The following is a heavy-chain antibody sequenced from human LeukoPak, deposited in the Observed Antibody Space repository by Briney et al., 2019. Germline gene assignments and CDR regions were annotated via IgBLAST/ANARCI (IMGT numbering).Heavy chain of an antibody. Sequence: EASVKVSCKASGYAFTTYDINWVRQATGQGPEWMGWMNPNSGNTGYTQNFQGRVTMTRNTSISTAYMELSSPKSEDTAVYYCARGRGSGHKENWFDPWGLETLVTVSS. D-gene: IGHD6-19*01. CDR2: MNPNSGNT. J-gene: IGHJ5*02. CDR1: GYAFTTYD. CDR3: ARGRGSGHKENWFDP. V-gene: IGHV1-8*01.